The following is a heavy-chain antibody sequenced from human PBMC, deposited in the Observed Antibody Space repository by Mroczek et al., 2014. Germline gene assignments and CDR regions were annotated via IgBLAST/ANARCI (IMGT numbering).Heavy chain of an antibody. D-gene: IGHD6-6*01. CDR3: ARVERIAARHRTRVFDY. J-gene: IGHJ4*02. CDR1: GGSISSGGYY. CDR2: IYYSGST. Sequence: QVQLQESGPGLVKPSQTLSLTCTVSGGSISSGGYYWSWIRQHPGKGLEWIGYIYYSGSTYYNPSLKSRVTISVDTSKNQFSLKLSSVTAADTAVYYCARVERIAARHRTRVFDYWGQGTLVTVSS. V-gene: IGHV4-31*03.